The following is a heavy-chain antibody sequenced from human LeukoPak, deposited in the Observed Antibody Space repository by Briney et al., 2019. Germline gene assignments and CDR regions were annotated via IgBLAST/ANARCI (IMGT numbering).Heavy chain of an antibody. CDR1: GGTFSSYA. J-gene: IGHJ3*02. V-gene: IGHV1-69*04. CDR2: IIPILGIA. CDR3: AKSKEDYAHDAFDI. Sequence: ASVKVSCKASGGTFSSYAISWVRQAPGQGLEWMGRIIPILGIANYAQKFQGRVTITADKSTSTAYMELSSLRSEDTAVYYCAKSKEDYAHDAFDIWGQGTMVTVSS. D-gene: IGHD3-16*01.